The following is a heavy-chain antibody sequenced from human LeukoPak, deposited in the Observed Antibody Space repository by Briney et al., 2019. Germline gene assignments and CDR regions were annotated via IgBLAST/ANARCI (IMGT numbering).Heavy chain of an antibody. V-gene: IGHV3-21*01. D-gene: IGHD2-15*01. J-gene: IGHJ6*03. CDR1: GFTFSSYS. Sequence: GGSLRLSCAASGFTFSSYSMNWVRQAPGKGLEWVSSISSSSSYIYYADSVKGRFTISRDNAKNSLYLQMNSLRAEDTAVYYCARDACSGGSCYSYYMDVWGKGTTVTVSS. CDR3: ARDACSGGSCYSYYMDV. CDR2: ISSSSSYI.